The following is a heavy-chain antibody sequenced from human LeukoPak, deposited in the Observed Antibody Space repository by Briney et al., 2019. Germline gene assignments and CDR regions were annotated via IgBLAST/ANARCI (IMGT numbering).Heavy chain of an antibody. V-gene: IGHV3-33*01. CDR2: IWYDGSNK. D-gene: IGHD2-15*01. Sequence: GRSLRLSCAASGFTFSSYGMHWVRQAPGKGLEWVAVIWYDGSNKYYADSVKGRFTISRDNAKNSLSLQMNNLRVDDTGVYYCARDRRATPMYFFDFWGQGTPVTVSS. J-gene: IGHJ4*02. CDR3: ARDRRATPMYFFDF. CDR1: GFTFSSYG.